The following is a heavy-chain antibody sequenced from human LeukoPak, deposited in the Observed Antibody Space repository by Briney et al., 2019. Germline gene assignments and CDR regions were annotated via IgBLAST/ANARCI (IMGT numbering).Heavy chain of an antibody. CDR1: GYTFTGYY. CDR3: ARSLGVSSWIRGEGY. Sequence: GASVKVSCKASGYTFTGYYMHWVRQAPGQGLEWMGWINPNSGGTNYAQKFQGRVTMTRDTSISTAYMELSRLRSDDTAVYYCARSLGVSSWIRGEGYWGQGTLVTVSS. V-gene: IGHV1-2*02. J-gene: IGHJ4*02. D-gene: IGHD6-13*01. CDR2: INPNSGGT.